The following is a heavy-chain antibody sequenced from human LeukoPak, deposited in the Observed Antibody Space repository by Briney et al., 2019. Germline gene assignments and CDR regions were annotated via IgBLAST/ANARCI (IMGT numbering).Heavy chain of an antibody. D-gene: IGHD1-26*01. CDR3: AKMPGGSYSDLFDY. CDR1: GFTVSSSY. Sequence: PGGSLRLSCAASGFTVSSSYMSWVRQAPGKGLEWVSVIYSGGSGGSTYYADSVKGRFTISRDNSKNTLYLQMNSLRAEDTAVYYCAKMPGGSYSDLFDYWGQGTLVTVSS. J-gene: IGHJ4*02. V-gene: IGHV3-66*01. CDR2: IYSGGSGGST.